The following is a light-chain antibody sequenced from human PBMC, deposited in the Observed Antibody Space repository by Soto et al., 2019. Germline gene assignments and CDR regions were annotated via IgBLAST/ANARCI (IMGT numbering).Light chain of an antibody. Sequence: QSVLTQPPSASGSPGQSVAISCTGTSSDVGGYSYVSWYQQHPGKAPKLMIYEVNKRPSGVPDRFSGSKSGNTASLAITGLQAEDEADYYCQSYDSSVSGVVFGGGTKLTVL. J-gene: IGLJ2*01. CDR2: EVN. CDR1: SSDVGGYSY. CDR3: QSYDSSVSGVV. V-gene: IGLV2-8*01.